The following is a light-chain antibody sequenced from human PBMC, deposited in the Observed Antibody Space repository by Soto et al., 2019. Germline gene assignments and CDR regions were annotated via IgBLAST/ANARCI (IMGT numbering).Light chain of an antibody. V-gene: IGKV1-5*03. CDR1: QTISSW. CDR3: QHYNSYSEA. CDR2: KAS. Sequence: DIQMTQSPSTLSGSVGYRVTITYRASQTISSWLAWYKQKPGKAPKLLIYKASTLKSGVPSRFSGSGSGTEFTLTISSLQPDDFETYYCQHYNSYSEAFGQGTKVDIK. J-gene: IGKJ1*01.